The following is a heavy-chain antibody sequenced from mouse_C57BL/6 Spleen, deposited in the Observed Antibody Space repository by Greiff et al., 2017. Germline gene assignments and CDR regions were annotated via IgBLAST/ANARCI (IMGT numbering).Heavy chain of an antibody. D-gene: IGHD2-2*01. V-gene: IGHV1-7*01. CDR1: GYTFTSYW. J-gene: IGHJ4*01. CDR2: TNPSSGCT. Sequence: VQLQQSGAELAKPGASVKLSCKASGYTFTSYWMHWVKQRPGQGLEWIGYTNPSSGCTKYNQKFKDKATLTADKSSSTAYMQLSSLTYEDSAVSYCSREVTTEAMDDWGQGTSVTVSS. CDR3: SREVTTEAMDD.